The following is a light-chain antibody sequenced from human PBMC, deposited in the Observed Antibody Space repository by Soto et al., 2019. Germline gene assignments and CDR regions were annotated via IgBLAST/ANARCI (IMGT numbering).Light chain of an antibody. CDR2: DVS. J-gene: IGLJ1*01. CDR1: SSNVGAYTF. Sequence: QSALTQPASVSGSPGQSITISCTGTSSNVGAYTFVSWYQQHPDNVPKLMIFDVSRRPSGGSDLFSGSTSGTTASLTISGLHHEDEADYYCSSDTSSSTHVFGSGTKLTVL. V-gene: IGLV2-14*03. CDR3: SSDTSSSTHV.